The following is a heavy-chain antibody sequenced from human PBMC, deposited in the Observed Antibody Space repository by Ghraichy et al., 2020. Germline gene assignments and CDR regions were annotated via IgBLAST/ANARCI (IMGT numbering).Heavy chain of an antibody. CDR2: ISSSSSYI. CDR1: GFTFSSYS. D-gene: IGHD2-15*01. CDR3: ARGYCSGGSCNPDYFDY. Sequence: GGSLRLSCAASGFTFSSYSMNWVRQAPGKGLEWVSSISSSSSYIYYADSVKGRFTISRDNAKNSLYLQMNSLRAEDTAVYYCARGYCSGGSCNPDYFDYWGQGTLVTVSS. J-gene: IGHJ4*02. V-gene: IGHV3-21*01.